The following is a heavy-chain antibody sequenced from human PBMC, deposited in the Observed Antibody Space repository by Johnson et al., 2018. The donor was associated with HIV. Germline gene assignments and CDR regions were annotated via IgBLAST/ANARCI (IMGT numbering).Heavy chain of an antibody. Sequence: QVQLVESGGGLVKPGGSLRLSCVASGFTFSDYYMTWIRQAPGKGPEWVAVISFDGNLKKYADSVKGRFTISRDNSKNPLYLQMNSLRAEDTAVYYCAKDFGYPRPRDAFDIGGGGTMVTVSS. V-gene: IGHV3-30*18. D-gene: IGHD5-12*01. J-gene: IGHJ3*02. CDR2: ISFDGNLK. CDR3: AKDFGYPRPRDAFDI. CDR1: GFTFSDYY.